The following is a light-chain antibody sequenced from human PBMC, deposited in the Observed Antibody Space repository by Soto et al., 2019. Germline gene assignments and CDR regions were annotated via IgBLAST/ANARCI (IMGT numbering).Light chain of an antibody. J-gene: IGKJ2*02. CDR3: QQYNNWPPST. CDR1: QSVSGN. Sequence: EIVMTQSPATLSVSPGERATLSCRASQSVSGNLAWYQQKPGQAPRLLIYGASSRATGIPARFSGSGSGTEFTLTISSLQSEDFAVYYCQQYNNWPPSTFGQGTKLEIK. CDR2: GAS. V-gene: IGKV3-15*01.